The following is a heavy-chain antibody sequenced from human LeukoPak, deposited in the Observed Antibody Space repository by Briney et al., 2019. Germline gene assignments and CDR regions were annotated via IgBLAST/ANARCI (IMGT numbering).Heavy chain of an antibody. CDR3: AKVNGYSYGYIDY. V-gene: IGHV3-23*01. CDR2: ISGSGGST. D-gene: IGHD5-18*01. J-gene: IGHJ4*02. CDR1: GFTFSSYN. Sequence: PGGSLRLSCAASGFTFSSYNMNWVRQAPGKGLEWVSAISGSGGSTYYADSVKGRFTISRDKSKNTLYLQMNSLRAEDTAVYYCAKVNGYSYGYIDYWGQGTLVTVSS.